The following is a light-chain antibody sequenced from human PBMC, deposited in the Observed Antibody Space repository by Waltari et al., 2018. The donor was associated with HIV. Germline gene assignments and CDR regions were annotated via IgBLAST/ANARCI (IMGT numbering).Light chain of an antibody. CDR3: SSYTSSSTLDVV. J-gene: IGLJ2*01. CDR1: SSDVGGHNY. CDR2: EVS. V-gene: IGLV2-14*01. Sequence: QSALTQPASVSGSPGQSITISCPGTSSDVGGHNYVSWYQQHPGNAPKLMIYEVSTRPSGVSNRFSGSKSGNTASLTISGLQAEDEADYYCSSYTSSSTLDVVFGGGTKLTVL.